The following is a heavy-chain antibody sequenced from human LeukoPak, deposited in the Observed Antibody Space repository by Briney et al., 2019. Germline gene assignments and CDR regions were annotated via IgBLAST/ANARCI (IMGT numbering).Heavy chain of an antibody. J-gene: IGHJ4*02. D-gene: IGHD3-16*01. V-gene: IGHV1-3*01. CDR1: GYTFTSYA. CDR2: INAGNGNT. CDR3: ARDNVWGSSGAPFDY. Sequence: ASVKVSCKASGYTFTSYAMHWVRQAPGQRLEWMGWINAGNGNTKDSQKFQGRVTITRGTSASTAYMELSSLRSEDTAVYYCARDNVWGSSGAPFDYWGQGTLVTVSS.